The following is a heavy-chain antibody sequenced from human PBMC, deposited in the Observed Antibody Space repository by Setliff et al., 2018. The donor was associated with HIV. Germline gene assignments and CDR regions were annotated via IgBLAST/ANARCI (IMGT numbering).Heavy chain of an antibody. CDR3: ITESYSRSWYY. V-gene: IGHV3-23*01. D-gene: IGHD6-13*01. CDR2: ISGSGGTT. CDR1: GFTFSSYA. J-gene: IGHJ4*02. Sequence: GGSLRLSCAASGFTFSSYAMSWVRQAPGKGLEWVSVISGSGGTTYYADSVKGRFTISRDNSKNTVFLQMNSLRAEDTAVYYCITESYSRSWYYWGQGTLVTVSS.